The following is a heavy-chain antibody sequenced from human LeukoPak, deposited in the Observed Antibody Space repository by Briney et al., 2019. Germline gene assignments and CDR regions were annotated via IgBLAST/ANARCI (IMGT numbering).Heavy chain of an antibody. CDR1: GYTFTSYG. Sequence: ASVKVSCKASGYTFTSYGISWVRLAPGQGLEWMGWISAYNGNTNYAQKLQGRVTMTTDTSTSTAYMELRSLRSDDTAVYYCARFNYYDSSGYHTGLDYWGQGTLVTVSS. D-gene: IGHD3-22*01. CDR3: ARFNYYDSSGYHTGLDY. J-gene: IGHJ4*02. CDR2: ISAYNGNT. V-gene: IGHV1-18*01.